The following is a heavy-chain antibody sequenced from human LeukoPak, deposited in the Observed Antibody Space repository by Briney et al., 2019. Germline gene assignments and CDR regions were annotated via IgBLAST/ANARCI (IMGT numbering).Heavy chain of an antibody. Sequence: SGPTLAKPTQTLTLTCTFSGFSLTTTGVGVGWIRQPPGKALEGLALIYWDDEKRYRPSLRTRLTITKDTSKSQVVLTMTNMDPVDTATYYCAHLYFYNSGGFFRAFDHWGQGTLVTVSS. CDR2: IYWDDEK. J-gene: IGHJ4*02. CDR1: GFSLTTTGVG. CDR3: AHLYFYNSGGFFRAFDH. D-gene: IGHD3-22*01. V-gene: IGHV2-5*02.